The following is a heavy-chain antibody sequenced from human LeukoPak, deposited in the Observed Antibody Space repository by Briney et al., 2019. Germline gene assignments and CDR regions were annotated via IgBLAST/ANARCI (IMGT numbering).Heavy chain of an antibody. J-gene: IGHJ6*03. V-gene: IGHV4-38-2*02. CDR1: GYSISSGYY. D-gene: IGHD3-22*01. CDR2: IYYTGGT. Sequence: SETLSLTCSVSGYSISSGYYWGWIRQPPGRGLEWIGSIYYTGGTLYNPSLKSRVSMSVDTSTNQFSLKLTSVTAADTAVYYCARSSEGRYYYDSSGYSYYYYYMDVWGKGTTVTISS. CDR3: ARSSEGRYYYDSSGYSYYYYYMDV.